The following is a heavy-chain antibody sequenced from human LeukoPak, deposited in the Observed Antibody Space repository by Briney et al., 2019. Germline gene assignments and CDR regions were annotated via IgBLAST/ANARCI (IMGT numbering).Heavy chain of an antibody. CDR3: AAEGQWSLVHYFNS. Sequence: ASVKVSCKVSGNTLTDLSTHWVRQAPEKGLDWMGGFDPEDAEVIYAEKFQDRVTMTEDPSTDTAYLELSSLRSEDTAVYYCAAEGQWSLVHYFNSWGQGTLVTVSS. J-gene: IGHJ4*02. CDR1: GNTLTDLS. V-gene: IGHV1-24*01. CDR2: FDPEDAEV. D-gene: IGHD2-15*01.